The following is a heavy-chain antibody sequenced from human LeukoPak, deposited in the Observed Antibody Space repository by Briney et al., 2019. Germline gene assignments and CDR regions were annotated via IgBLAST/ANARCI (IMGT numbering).Heavy chain of an antibody. CDR1: GDSITATSYY. J-gene: IGHJ5*02. CDR3: ARQIRYTYDPNWFHP. D-gene: IGHD5-12*01. V-gene: IGHV4-39*01. Sequence: SETLSLTCSVSGDSITATSYYWACIRQPPGEGLEWIGSIYYSGNTNYDPSLQSRVTISVDTSKNQFSLSLSSVTAADTAVYYCARQIRYTYDPNWFHPWGQGTLVTVSS. CDR2: IYYSGNT.